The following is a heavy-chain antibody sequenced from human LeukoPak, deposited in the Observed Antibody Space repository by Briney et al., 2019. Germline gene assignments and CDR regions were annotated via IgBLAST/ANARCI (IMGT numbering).Heavy chain of an antibody. J-gene: IGHJ4*02. CDR1: GYTFTSYG. D-gene: IGHD2-15*01. CDR3: ARTGCSGGSCYPTTRFDY. V-gene: IGHV1-18*01. CDR2: LSAYNGDT. Sequence: ASVKVSCKASGYTFTSYGISWVRQAPGQGLEWMGWLSAYNGDTNYAQKFQGRVTMTTDTSTSTAYMELRSLRSDDTAVYYCARTGCSGGSCYPTTRFDYWGQGTLVTVSS.